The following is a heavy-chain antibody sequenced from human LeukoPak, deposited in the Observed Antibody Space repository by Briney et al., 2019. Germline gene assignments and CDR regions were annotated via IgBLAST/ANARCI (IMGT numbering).Heavy chain of an antibody. CDR3: AKDDYGDYIFDY. J-gene: IGHJ4*02. D-gene: IGHD4-17*01. CDR1: GFTFSSYA. CDR2: ISGSGGST. Sequence: GGSLRLSCAASGFTFSSYAMSWARQAPGKGLEWVSAISGSGGSTYYADSVKGRFTISRDNSKNTLYLQMNSLRAEDTAVYCCAKDDYGDYIFDYWGQGTLVTVSS. V-gene: IGHV3-23*01.